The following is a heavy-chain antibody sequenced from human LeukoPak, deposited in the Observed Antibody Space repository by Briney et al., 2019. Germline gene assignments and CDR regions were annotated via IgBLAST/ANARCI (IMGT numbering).Heavy chain of an antibody. J-gene: IGHJ4*02. V-gene: IGHV5-51*01. CDR2: IYPGDSAV. CDR1: GYSFSNYW. D-gene: IGHD3-22*01. CDR3: VRSLPGDTSGYYYCDS. Sequence: GESLKISCKGSGYSFSNYWIGWVRPMPGKGLEWMGIIYPGDSAVRYSPSFQGQVTFSVDKSISTAYLQWSSLKASDTAIYYCVRSLPGDTSGYYYCDSWGQGTLVTVSS.